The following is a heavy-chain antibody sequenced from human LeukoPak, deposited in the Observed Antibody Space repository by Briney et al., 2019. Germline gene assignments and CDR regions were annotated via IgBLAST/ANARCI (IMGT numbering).Heavy chain of an antibody. CDR1: GGSISSYY. CDR2: IYTSGST. CDR3: AREYTGIAEYYFDY. Sequence: SETLSLTCTVSGGSISSYYWSWIRQPAGKGLEWIGRIYTSGSTNYNPSLKSRATMSVDTSKNQFSLKLSSVTAADTAVYYCAREYTGIAEYYFDYWGQGTLVTVSS. V-gene: IGHV4-4*07. D-gene: IGHD6-13*01. J-gene: IGHJ4*02.